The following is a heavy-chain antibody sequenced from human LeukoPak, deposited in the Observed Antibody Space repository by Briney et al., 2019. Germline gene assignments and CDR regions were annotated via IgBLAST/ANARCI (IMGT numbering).Heavy chain of an antibody. D-gene: IGHD3-10*01. CDR2: SSNNGST. Sequence: SETLSLTCTASGGSITTYYWSWVRQPPGKGLEWIGYSSNNGSTKYNPSLKSRVTISVDTSMNQFSLRLKSMTAADTAVYYCARRGPGGRAFDIWGQGTMVPVSS. CDR3: ARRGPGGRAFDI. J-gene: IGHJ3*02. CDR1: GGSITTYY. V-gene: IGHV4-59*08.